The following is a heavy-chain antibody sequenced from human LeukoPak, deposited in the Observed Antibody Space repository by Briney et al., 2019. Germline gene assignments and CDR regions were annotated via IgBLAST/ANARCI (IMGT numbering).Heavy chain of an antibody. CDR2: IYTGGTI. J-gene: IGHJ4*02. Sequence: GGSLRLSCAASGFTVSSNYMIWLRQAPGKGLEWVSVIYTGGTINYADSVKGRFTISRDNAKNSLYLQMNSLRAEDTAVYYCARSVAFYYFDYWGQGTLVTVSS. CDR1: GFTVSSNY. CDR3: ARSVAFYYFDY. V-gene: IGHV3-53*01. D-gene: IGHD2/OR15-2a*01.